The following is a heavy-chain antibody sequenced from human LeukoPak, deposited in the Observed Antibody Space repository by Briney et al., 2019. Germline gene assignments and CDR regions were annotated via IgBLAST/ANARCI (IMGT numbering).Heavy chain of an antibody. CDR2: IYSGGST. D-gene: IGHD2-2*01. CDR1: GVTVGTNS. V-gene: IGHV3-53*01. J-gene: IGHJ1*01. Sequence: GGSLRLSCAASGVTVGTNSMSWARQSPGKGLEWVSVIYSGGSTYNADSVNGRFTVSRDNSRNTLFLQMNNLRAEDTALYFCASARGYCGSAECYEYFQHWGQGTLVIVSS. CDR3: ASARGYCGSAECYEYFQH.